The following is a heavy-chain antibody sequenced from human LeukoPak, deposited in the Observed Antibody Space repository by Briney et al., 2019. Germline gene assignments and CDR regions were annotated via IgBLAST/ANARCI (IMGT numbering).Heavy chain of an antibody. CDR3: ARLTTGYGKIDY. Sequence: GESLKISCKGSGYRFSTSWIGWVRQLPGKGLEWMVMIYPDDSNIRYGPSFQGQVTISADKSISTAYLHWNSLKASDTAMYYCARLTTGYGKIDYWGQGALVTVSS. CDR1: GYRFSTSW. J-gene: IGHJ4*02. V-gene: IGHV5-51*01. CDR2: IYPDDSNI. D-gene: IGHD2-2*03.